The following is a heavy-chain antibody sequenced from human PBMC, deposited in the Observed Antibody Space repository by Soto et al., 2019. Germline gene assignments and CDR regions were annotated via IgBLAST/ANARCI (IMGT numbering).Heavy chain of an antibody. CDR1: GGSISSSSYY. D-gene: IGHD2-15*01. CDR2: IYYSGST. J-gene: IGHJ4*02. Sequence: SETLSLTCTVSGGSISSSSYYWGWIRQPPGKGLEWIGSIYYSGSTYYNPSLKSRVTISVDTSKNQFSLKLSSVTAADTAVYYCARQKLLVAATYYFDYWGQGTLVTVSS. V-gene: IGHV4-39*01. CDR3: ARQKLLVAATYYFDY.